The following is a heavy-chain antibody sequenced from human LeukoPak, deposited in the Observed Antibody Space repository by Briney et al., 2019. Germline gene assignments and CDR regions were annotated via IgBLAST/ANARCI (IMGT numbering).Heavy chain of an antibody. CDR3: AKGGSCSSTSCYRAFDY. V-gene: IGHV3-23*01. J-gene: IGHJ4*02. Sequence: QPGGSLRLSCAASGFTFSSYAMSWVRQAPGKGLEWVSAISGSGGSTYYADSVKGRFTISRDNSKNTLYLQMNSLRAEDTAVYYCAKGGSCSSTSCYRAFDYWGQGTLVTVSS. CDR2: ISGSGGST. CDR1: GFTFSSYA. D-gene: IGHD2-2*02.